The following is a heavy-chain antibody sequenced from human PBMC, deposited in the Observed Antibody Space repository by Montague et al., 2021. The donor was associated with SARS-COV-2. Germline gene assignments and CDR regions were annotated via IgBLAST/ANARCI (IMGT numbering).Heavy chain of an antibody. D-gene: IGHD3-9*01. CDR2: IDWDDGK. Sequence: PALVKPTQTLTLTCTFSGFSLSTSGMCVSWIRQPPGKALEWLARIDWDDGKYYSTSLKTRLTISKDTSKNQVVLTMTNMDPVDTATYYCARTHYDILTGSLNWFDPWGQGTLVTVSS. V-gene: IGHV2-70*11. CDR3: ARTHYDILTGSLNWFDP. J-gene: IGHJ5*02. CDR1: GFSLSTSGMC.